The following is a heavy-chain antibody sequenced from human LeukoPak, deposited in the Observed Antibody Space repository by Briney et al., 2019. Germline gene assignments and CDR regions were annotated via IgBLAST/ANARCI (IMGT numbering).Heavy chain of an antibody. CDR1: GGSISSYY. Sequence: SETLSLTCTVSGGSISSYYWSWIRQPPGKGLEWIGYIYTSGSTNYNPSLKSRVTISVDTSKNQFPLKLSSVTAADTAVYYCARLTIVVVPAASYAFDIWGQGTMVTVSS. CDR3: ARLTIVVVPAASYAFDI. J-gene: IGHJ3*02. V-gene: IGHV4-4*09. D-gene: IGHD2-2*01. CDR2: IYTSGST.